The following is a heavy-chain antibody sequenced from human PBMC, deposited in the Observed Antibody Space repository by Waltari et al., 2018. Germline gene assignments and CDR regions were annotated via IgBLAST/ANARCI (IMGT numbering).Heavy chain of an antibody. CDR3: AKEGGYYDSSGYLYYYYYYYMDV. Sequence: EVQLLESGGGLVQPGGSLRLSCAASGFTFSSYAMSWVRQAPGKGLEWVSVIYSGGSSTYYADSVKGRFTISRDNSKNTLYLQMNSLRAEDTAVYYCAKEGGYYDSSGYLYYYYYYYMDVWGKGTTVTVSS. J-gene: IGHJ6*03. V-gene: IGHV3-23*03. CDR1: GFTFSSYA. D-gene: IGHD3-22*01. CDR2: IYSGGSST.